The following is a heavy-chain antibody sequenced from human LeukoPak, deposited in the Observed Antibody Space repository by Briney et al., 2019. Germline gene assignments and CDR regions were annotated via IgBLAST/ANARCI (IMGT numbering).Heavy chain of an antibody. D-gene: IGHD3-10*01. V-gene: IGHV3-23*01. CDR3: ARDPGGVIIKYYFDY. CDR2: ISAGGSST. Sequence: PGGSLRLSCAASGFSFSTYAMSWVRQAPGKGLEWVSVISAGGSSTPYADSVKGRFTISRDNSKNTLYLQMNSLRAEDTAVYYCARDPGGVIIKYYFDYWGQGTLVTVSS. CDR1: GFSFSTYA. J-gene: IGHJ4*02.